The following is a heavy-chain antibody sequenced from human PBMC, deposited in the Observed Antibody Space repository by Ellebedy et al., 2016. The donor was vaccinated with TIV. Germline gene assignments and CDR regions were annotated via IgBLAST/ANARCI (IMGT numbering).Heavy chain of an antibody. J-gene: IGHJ4*02. Sequence: AASVTVSCKASGYTFSNYDFNWVRQAPGQGLEWMGWINPDNGNTGYAPRFLGSRTISRDTSMSTVYMELSGLRSEDTAVYFCARSYSDSKGYFSDWGQGTLVTISS. V-gene: IGHV1-8*03. CDR2: INPDNGNT. CDR1: GYTFSNYD. D-gene: IGHD3-22*01. CDR3: ARSYSDSKGYFSD.